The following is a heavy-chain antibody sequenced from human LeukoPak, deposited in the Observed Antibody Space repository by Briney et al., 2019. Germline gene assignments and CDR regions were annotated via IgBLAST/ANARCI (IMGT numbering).Heavy chain of an antibody. CDR1: GYTFTSYY. D-gene: IGHD3-22*01. CDR2: INPSGGST. J-gene: IGHJ4*02. Sequence: ASVKVSCKASGYTFTSYYMHWVRQAPGQGLEWMGIINPSGGSTSYAQKFQGRVAMTRDTSTSTVYMELSSLRSEDTAVYYCARVGPYYYDSSGYLAYWGQGTLVTVSS. V-gene: IGHV1-46*01. CDR3: ARVGPYYYDSSGYLAY.